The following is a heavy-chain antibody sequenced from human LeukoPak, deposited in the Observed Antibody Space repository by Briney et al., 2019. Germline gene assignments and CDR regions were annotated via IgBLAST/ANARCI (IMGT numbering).Heavy chain of an antibody. Sequence: PGGSLRLSCAASGFTFSSYGMHWVRQAPGKGLEWVAVIWYDGSNKYYADSVKGRFTISRDNAENSLYLQMNSLRAEDTAVYYCARGGYNYGSVFDYWGQGTLVTVSS. CDR1: GFTFSSYG. CDR3: ARGGYNYGSVFDY. J-gene: IGHJ4*02. V-gene: IGHV3-33*01. CDR2: IWYDGSNK. D-gene: IGHD5-18*01.